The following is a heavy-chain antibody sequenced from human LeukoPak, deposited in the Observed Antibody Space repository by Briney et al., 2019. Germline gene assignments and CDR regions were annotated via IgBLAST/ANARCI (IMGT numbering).Heavy chain of an antibody. D-gene: IGHD6-19*01. CDR3: ARVYSSGWPPDY. V-gene: IGHV1-2*02. CDR1: GYTFTGYY. J-gene: IGHJ4*02. Sequence: ASVKLSCKASGYTFTGYYMNWVRQAPGQGLEWMGWINPNSGGTNYAQKFQGRVTMTRDTSISTAYMELSRLRADDTAVYYCARVYSSGWPPDYWGQGTLVTVSS. CDR2: INPNSGGT.